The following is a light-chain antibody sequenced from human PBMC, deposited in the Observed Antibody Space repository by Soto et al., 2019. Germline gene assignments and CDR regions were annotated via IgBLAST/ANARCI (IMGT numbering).Light chain of an antibody. V-gene: IGKV3D-20*02. CDR2: DAS. J-gene: IGKJ5*01. CDR1: QSVSSSY. Sequence: EIVLTQSPGTLSLSPGERATLSCWASQSVSSSYLAWYQQKPGQAPRLLIYDASNRATGIPARFSGSGSGTDFTLTISRLEPEDFAVYYCQQRSNWPITFGQGTRLEIK. CDR3: QQRSNWPIT.